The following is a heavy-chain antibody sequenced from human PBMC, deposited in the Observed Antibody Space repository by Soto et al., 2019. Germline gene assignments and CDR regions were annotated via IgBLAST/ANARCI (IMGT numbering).Heavy chain of an antibody. CDR2: IIPIFGTA. CDR1: GGTFSSSA. D-gene: IGHD3-22*01. V-gene: IGHV1-69*01. Sequence: QVQLVQSGAEVKKPGSSVTVSCKASGGTFSSSAISWVRQAPGQGLEWMGGIIPIFGTANYAQKFQGRVTITADESTSTDYMELSSLRAEDTAVYYCARAIGSSGYYEADDYWGQGTLVTVSS. J-gene: IGHJ4*02. CDR3: ARAIGSSGYYEADDY.